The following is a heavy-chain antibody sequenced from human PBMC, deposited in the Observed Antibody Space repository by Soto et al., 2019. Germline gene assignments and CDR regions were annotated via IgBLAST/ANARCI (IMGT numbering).Heavy chain of an antibody. D-gene: IGHD2-2*01. V-gene: IGHV4-39*01. J-gene: IGHJ4*02. CDR2: IYYSGST. CDR1: GGSISSSSYY. Sequence: ASETLSLTCTVSGGSISSSSYYWGWIRQPPGKGLEWIGSIYYSGSTYYNPSLKSRVTISVDTSKNQFSLKLSSVTAADTAVYYCARHSGDIVVVPAAITFDYWGQGTLVTVSS. CDR3: ARHSGDIVVVPAAITFDY.